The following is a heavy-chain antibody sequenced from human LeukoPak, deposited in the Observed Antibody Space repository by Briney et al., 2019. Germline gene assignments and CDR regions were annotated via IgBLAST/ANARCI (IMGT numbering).Heavy chain of an antibody. CDR2: ISSSGRTI. D-gene: IGHD1-26*01. V-gene: IGHV3-48*04. J-gene: IGHJ4*02. CDR1: GFTFSSYS. Sequence: GGSLRLSCAASGFTFSSYSMSWIRQAPGKGLEWVSYISSSGRTIYYADSAKGRFTISRDNAKNSLHLQMNSLKAEDTAVYYCASEYGGSYKGDYWGQGTLVTVSS. CDR3: ASEYGGSYKGDY.